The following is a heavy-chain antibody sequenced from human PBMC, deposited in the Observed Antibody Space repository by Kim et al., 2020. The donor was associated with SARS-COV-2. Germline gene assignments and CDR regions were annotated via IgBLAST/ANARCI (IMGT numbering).Heavy chain of an antibody. Sequence: DYVQARFTITRDKSKNTLYLNMKSLGAEDTAVYYCAKEGPPYSSGWYFDYWGQGTLVTVSS. D-gene: IGHD6-19*01. V-gene: IGHV3-30*02. CDR3: AKEGPPYSSGWYFDY. J-gene: IGHJ4*02.